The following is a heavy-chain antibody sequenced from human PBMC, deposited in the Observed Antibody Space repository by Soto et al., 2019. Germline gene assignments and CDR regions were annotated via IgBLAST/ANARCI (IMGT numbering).Heavy chain of an antibody. J-gene: IGHJ4*02. CDR3: ARANDPSGNYIQYFDY. CDR1: GDSVSSNSAA. V-gene: IGHV6-1*01. CDR2: TYYRSRWYD. D-gene: IGHD3-22*01. Sequence: PSQTLSLTCAISGDSVSSNSAAWNWIRQSPSRGLEWLGRTYYRSRWYDDYAESVRGRIAVNPDTSKNQFSLQLNSVTPEDTAVYFCARANDPSGNYIQYFDYWGQGTLGTVSS.